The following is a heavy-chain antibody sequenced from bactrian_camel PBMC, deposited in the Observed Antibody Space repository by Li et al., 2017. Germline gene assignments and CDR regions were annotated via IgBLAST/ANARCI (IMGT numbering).Heavy chain of an antibody. CDR2: ICIGHGLT. Sequence: VQLVESGGASVQAGGSLNLSCLALWFPYDVNNRMGWFRQAPGKKREGIAVICIGHGLTYYADSVKGRFTISRDNAKNSVHLQMNSLKPEDTAMYYCAAGYYFGLAISPTQAHYWGQGTQ. CDR1: WFPYDVNNR. D-gene: IGHD1*01. V-gene: IGHV3S63*01. J-gene: IGHJ4*01. CDR3: AAGYYFGLAISPTQAHY.